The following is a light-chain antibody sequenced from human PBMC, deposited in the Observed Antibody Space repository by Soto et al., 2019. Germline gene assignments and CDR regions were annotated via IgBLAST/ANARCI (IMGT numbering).Light chain of an antibody. J-gene: IGKJ1*01. CDR2: GAS. Sequence: EVVSTQSPATLSVSPGERATLSCRASQSVSINLAWFQQKPGQAPRLLIYGASTRATGIAARFSGSGSGTDFTLTISRLEPEDVAVYYCQHYGSSRTFGQGTKVEIK. V-gene: IGKV3-20*01. CDR1: QSVSIN. CDR3: QHYGSSRT.